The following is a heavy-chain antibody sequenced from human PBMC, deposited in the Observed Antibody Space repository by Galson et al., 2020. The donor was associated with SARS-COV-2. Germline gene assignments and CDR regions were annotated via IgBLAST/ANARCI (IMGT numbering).Heavy chain of an antibody. Sequence: GASLKISCKGSGYSFSTYWIGLVRQRPRKGLEWMWMIYSGDSDTRYSPSFQGQVIISVDKSITTAYLQWSSLKASDTAMYYCAGNNSAQDGMDVWGQGTTVTVSS. D-gene: IGHD6-13*01. J-gene: IGHJ6*02. CDR1: GYSFSTYW. V-gene: IGHV5-51*01. CDR3: AGNNSAQDGMDV. CDR2: IYSGDSDT.